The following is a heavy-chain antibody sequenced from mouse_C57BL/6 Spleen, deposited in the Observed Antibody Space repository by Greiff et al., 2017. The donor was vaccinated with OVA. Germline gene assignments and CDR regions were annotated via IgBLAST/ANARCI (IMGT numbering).Heavy chain of an antibody. CDR1: GYTFTDYN. Sequence: EVKLLESGPELVKPGASVKISCKASGYTFTDYNMDWVKQSHGKSLEWIGDINPNNGGTIYNQKFKGKATLTVDKSSSTAYMELRSLTSEDTAVYYCARNGLDAMDYWGQGTSVTVSS. V-gene: IGHV1-18*01. CDR2: INPNNGGT. J-gene: IGHJ4*01. CDR3: ARNGLDAMDY. D-gene: IGHD2-2*01.